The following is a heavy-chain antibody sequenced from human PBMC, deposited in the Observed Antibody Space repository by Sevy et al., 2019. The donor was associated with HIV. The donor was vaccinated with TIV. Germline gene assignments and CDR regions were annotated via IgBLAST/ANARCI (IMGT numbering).Heavy chain of an antibody. CDR1: TFTFSDYY. V-gene: IGHV3-11*01. Sequence: GGSLRLSCAASTFTFSDYYTTWIRQAPGKGLESVSYISSRGSHIYYADSVKGRFTISRDNAKNSLYLQMNSLRAEDTAVYYCARVRYNYGSYYFDYWGQGTLVTVSS. CDR2: ISSRGSHI. J-gene: IGHJ4*02. CDR3: ARVRYNYGSYYFDY. D-gene: IGHD5-18*01.